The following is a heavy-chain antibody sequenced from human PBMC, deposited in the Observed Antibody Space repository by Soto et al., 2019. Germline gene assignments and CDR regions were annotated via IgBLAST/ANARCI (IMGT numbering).Heavy chain of an antibody. J-gene: IGHJ6*02. CDR3: ARDQGSSSGYYYYGMDV. Sequence: SETLSLTCTVSGGSISSYYWSWIRQPAGKGLEWIGRIYTSGSTNYNPSLKSRVTMSVDTSKNQFSLKLSSVTAADTAVYYCARDQGSSSGYYYYGMDVWGQGTTVTVSS. D-gene: IGHD6-6*01. CDR2: IYTSGST. V-gene: IGHV4-4*07. CDR1: GGSISSYY.